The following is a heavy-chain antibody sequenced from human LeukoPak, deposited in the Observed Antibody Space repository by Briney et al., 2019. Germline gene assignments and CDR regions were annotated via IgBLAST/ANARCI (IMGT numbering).Heavy chain of an antibody. CDR2: ISYGGSSK. J-gene: IGHJ4*02. D-gene: IGHD6-13*01. V-gene: IGHV3-30-3*01. CDR3: ARSIAAPGTWYFDY. Sequence: GGSLRLSCAASGFTFSSYAIHWVRQAPGEGLEWVAVISYGGSSKFYADSVKGRFTISRDNSKNTLYLQMNSLRAEDTAVYYCARSIAAPGTWYFDYWGQGTLVTVSP. CDR1: GFTFSSYA.